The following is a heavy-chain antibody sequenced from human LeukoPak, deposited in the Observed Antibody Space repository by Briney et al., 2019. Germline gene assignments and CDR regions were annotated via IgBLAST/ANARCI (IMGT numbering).Heavy chain of an antibody. J-gene: IGHJ4*02. V-gene: IGHV4-59*01. Sequence: PSETLSLTCTVSGGSISTYHWNWIRQSPEKGLEWIGYMQFAGNSNYNPSLKSRVNMSVDMSRNQIVLNLSSVTAADTAVYFCARDKQHSYGRYFDHWGQGALVTVSS. CDR2: MQFAGNS. CDR3: ARDKQHSYGRYFDH. CDR1: GGSISTYH. D-gene: IGHD5-18*01.